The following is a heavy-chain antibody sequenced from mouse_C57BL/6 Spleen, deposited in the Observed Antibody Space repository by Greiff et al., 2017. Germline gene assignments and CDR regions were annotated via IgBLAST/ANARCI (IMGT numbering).Heavy chain of an antibody. Sequence: QVQLQQPGAELVRPGTSVKLSCKASGYTFTSYWMHWVKQRPGQGLEWIGVIDPSDSYTNYNQKFKGKATLTVDTSSSTAYMQLSSLTSEDSAVYYCARITGTVDYWGQGTSVTVSS. V-gene: IGHV1-59*01. J-gene: IGHJ4*01. CDR3: ARITGTVDY. D-gene: IGHD4-1*01. CDR2: IDPSDSYT. CDR1: GYTFTSYW.